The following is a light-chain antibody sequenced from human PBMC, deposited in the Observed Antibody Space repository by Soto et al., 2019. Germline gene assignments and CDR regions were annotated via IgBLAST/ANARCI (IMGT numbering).Light chain of an antibody. CDR3: TSWTTSTTMI. Sequence: QSALTQPASVSGSPGQSITISCTGTSTDIGAYNYVSWYQHHPGKAPKLMIYDVNIRPSGVSNRFSGSKSGNTASLTIYGLQAEDEADYYCTSWTTSTTMIFGGGTKLTVL. CDR1: STDIGAYNY. J-gene: IGLJ2*01. CDR2: DVN. V-gene: IGLV2-14*03.